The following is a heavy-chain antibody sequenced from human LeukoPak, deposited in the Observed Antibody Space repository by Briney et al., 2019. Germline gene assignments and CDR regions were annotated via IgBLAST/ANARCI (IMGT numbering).Heavy chain of an antibody. Sequence: PGGFVTLSCAASGFLFSSYSIYWVRQAPGKGLEWVSYISSSGSHTYYADSVKGRFTISRDNAKKSLYLQMNTLRAEDTAVYFCAGHSSGWYNWFDPWGQGTLVTVSS. J-gene: IGHJ5*02. V-gene: IGHV3-21*01. CDR1: GFLFSSYS. D-gene: IGHD6-19*01. CDR3: AGHSSGWYNWFDP. CDR2: ISSSGSHT.